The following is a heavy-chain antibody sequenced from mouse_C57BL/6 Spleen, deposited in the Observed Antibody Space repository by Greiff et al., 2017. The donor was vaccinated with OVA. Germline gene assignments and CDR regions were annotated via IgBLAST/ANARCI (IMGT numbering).Heavy chain of an antibody. CDR1: GYTFTTYP. CDR2: FHPYNDDT. CDR3: ARAYYGNYHYFDY. D-gene: IGHD2-10*01. J-gene: IGHJ2*01. V-gene: IGHV1-47*01. Sequence: VKLQESGAELVKPGASVKMSCKASGYTFTTYPIEWMKQNHGKSLEWIGNFHPYNDDTKYNEKFKGKATLTVEKSSSTVYLELSRLTSDDSAVYYCARAYYGNYHYFDYWGQGTTLTVSS.